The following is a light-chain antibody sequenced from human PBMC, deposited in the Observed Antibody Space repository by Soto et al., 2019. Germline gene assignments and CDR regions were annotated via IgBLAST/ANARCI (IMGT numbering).Light chain of an antibody. CDR1: SSDVGGYKY. J-gene: IGLJ1*01. CDR3: CSYGGNSISYV. Sequence: QSALTQPRSVSGSPGQSVTISCTGTSSDVGGYKYVSWYQQYPGKAPKLIMYDVTKRPSGVPDRFSGSKSGNTASLSISGLQAEDEAEYLCCSYGGNSISYVFGTGTKVTVL. CDR2: DVT. V-gene: IGLV2-11*01.